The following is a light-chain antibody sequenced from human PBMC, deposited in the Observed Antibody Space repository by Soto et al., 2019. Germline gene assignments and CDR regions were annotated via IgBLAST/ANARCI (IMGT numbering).Light chain of an antibody. CDR3: LLSYSGARV. Sequence: QAVVTQEPSLTVSPGGTVTLTCGSSTGAVTSGHYPYWFQQKPGPAPRPLIYDTSNKHSWTPARFSGSLLGGKAALTLSGAQPEDEAEYYCLLSYSGARVFGGGTKLTVL. V-gene: IGLV7-46*01. J-gene: IGLJ3*02. CDR2: DTS. CDR1: TGAVTSGHY.